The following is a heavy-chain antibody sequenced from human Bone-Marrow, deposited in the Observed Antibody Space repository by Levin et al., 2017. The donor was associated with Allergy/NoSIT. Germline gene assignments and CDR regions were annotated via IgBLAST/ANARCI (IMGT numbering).Heavy chain of an antibody. Sequence: GGSLRLSCAASGFTFSSYAMSWVRQAPGKGLEWVSAISGSGGSTYYADSVKGRFTISRDNSKNTLYLQMNSLRAEDTAVYYCAKPAQQQLVLYWYFDLWGRGTLVTVSS. D-gene: IGHD6-13*01. J-gene: IGHJ2*01. CDR2: ISGSGGST. CDR3: AKPAQQQLVLYWYFDL. V-gene: IGHV3-23*01. CDR1: GFTFSSYA.